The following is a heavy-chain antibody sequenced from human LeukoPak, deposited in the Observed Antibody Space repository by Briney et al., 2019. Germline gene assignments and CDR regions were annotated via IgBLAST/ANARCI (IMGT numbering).Heavy chain of an antibody. CDR2: TNPKRGNT. V-gene: IGHV1-8*01. J-gene: IGHJ6*02. Sequence: ASVKVSCKAYGYSLTSFDINWVRQGSGQGLEWMGWTNPKRGNTGYAPTFQGRVTITRDTSIDTAFMELSSLRPDDTAVYYCASGGSSSSYYNNYGMDVWGQGTTITVSS. CDR3: ASGGSSSSYYNNYGMDV. D-gene: IGHD6-13*01. CDR1: GYSLTSFD.